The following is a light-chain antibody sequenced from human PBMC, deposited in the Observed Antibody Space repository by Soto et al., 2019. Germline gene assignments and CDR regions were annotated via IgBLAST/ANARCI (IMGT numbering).Light chain of an antibody. J-gene: IGKJ1*01. CDR1: QTISSW. CDR3: QKYNSYSEA. Sequence: QSPSTLSGSVGDRVTITCRASQTISSWLAWYQQKPGKAPKLLIYKASTLKSGVPSRFSGSGSGTEFTLTISSLQPDDFETYYCQKYNSYSEAFGQGTKVDIK. V-gene: IGKV1-5*03. CDR2: KAS.